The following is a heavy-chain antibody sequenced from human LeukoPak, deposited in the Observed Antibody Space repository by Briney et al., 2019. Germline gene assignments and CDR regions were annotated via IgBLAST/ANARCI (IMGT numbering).Heavy chain of an antibody. Sequence: ASVKVSCKASGYTFTSYGISWVRQAPGQGLEWMGWISAYNGNTNYAQKLQGRVTMTTDTSTSTAYMELRSLRSDDTAVYYCARGGCSTTSCYHFDSWGQRTLVTVSS. V-gene: IGHV1-18*01. J-gene: IGHJ4*02. CDR2: ISAYNGNT. CDR3: ARGGCSTTSCYHFDS. CDR1: GYTFTSYG. D-gene: IGHD2-2*01.